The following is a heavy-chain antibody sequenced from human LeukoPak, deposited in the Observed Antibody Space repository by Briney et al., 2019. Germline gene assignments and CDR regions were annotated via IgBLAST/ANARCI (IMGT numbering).Heavy chain of an antibody. CDR2: IKRKGDDGTI. J-gene: IGHJ4*02. V-gene: IGHV3-15*01. D-gene: IGHD3/OR15-3a*01. Sequence: PGGSLRLSCAASGFTFNNAWMSWVRQAPGKGLEWVGRIKRKGDDGTIDYAAPVKGRFTISRDDSKNTLYLQMNSLKSEDTAVYYYTAGTGRSDFDYWGQGTLVTVSS. CDR1: GFTFNNAW. CDR3: TAGTGRSDFDY.